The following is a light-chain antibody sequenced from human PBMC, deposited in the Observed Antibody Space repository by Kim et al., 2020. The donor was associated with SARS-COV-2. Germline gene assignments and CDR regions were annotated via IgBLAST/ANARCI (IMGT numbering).Light chain of an antibody. Sequence: DIQMTQSPSSLSASVGDRVTITCRASQSLSCWLAWYQQKPGKAPKLLIYKASSLESGVPSRFSGSGSGTEFTLTISSLQPDDFATYYCQQYKTYSPLTFGGGTKVDIK. CDR1: QSLSCW. V-gene: IGKV1-5*03. CDR3: QQYKTYSPLT. CDR2: KAS. J-gene: IGKJ4*01.